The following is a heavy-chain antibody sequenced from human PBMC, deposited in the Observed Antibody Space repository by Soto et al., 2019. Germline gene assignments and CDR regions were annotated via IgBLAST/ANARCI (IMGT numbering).Heavy chain of an antibody. CDR3: ARGTYYYDSSGPNYYFDY. V-gene: IGHV1-69*02. CDR1: GGSLSGYT. J-gene: IGHJ4*02. CDR2: IIPILGIA. Sequence: VNGACKGSGGSLSGYTGGWVRQATGQGLEWMGRIIPILGIANYAQKLQGRVTITADKSTSTAYMELSSLRSEDTAVYYCARGTYYYDSSGPNYYFDYWGQGTLVTVSS. D-gene: IGHD3-22*01.